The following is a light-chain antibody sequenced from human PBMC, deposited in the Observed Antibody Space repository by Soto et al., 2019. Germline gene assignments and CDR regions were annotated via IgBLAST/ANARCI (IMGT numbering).Light chain of an antibody. Sequence: DIPMTQSPSSLSESVGDRVTITCRASQGINNYVSWYQQKPGKHPKLLIYAASTLQSGVPSRFSGSGSGTDFTLTINSLQPEDVATYSCQKYSSVPVFGPGTKVDIK. CDR2: AAS. CDR3: QKYSSVPV. V-gene: IGKV1-27*01. J-gene: IGKJ3*01. CDR1: QGINNY.